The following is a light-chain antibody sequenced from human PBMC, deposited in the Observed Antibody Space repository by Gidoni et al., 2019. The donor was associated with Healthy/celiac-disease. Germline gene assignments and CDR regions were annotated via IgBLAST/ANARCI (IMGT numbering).Light chain of an antibody. CDR2: WAS. J-gene: IGKJ1*01. CDR3: QQYYSTPRT. Sequence: DIVMTQSPDALAVSLGERATINCKSSQSVLYSSNNKNYLAWYQQKPGQPPKLLIYWASTRESGVPDRFSGSGSGTDFTLTIRSLQAEDVAVYYCQQYYSTPRTFGPGTKVEIK. CDR1: QSVLYSSNNKNY. V-gene: IGKV4-1*01.